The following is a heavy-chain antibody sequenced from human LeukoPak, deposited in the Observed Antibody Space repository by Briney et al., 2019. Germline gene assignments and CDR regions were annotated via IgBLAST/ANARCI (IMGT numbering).Heavy chain of an antibody. CDR1: GYTFTVYY. CDR3: ARTAARRFDY. V-gene: IGHV1-46*01. J-gene: IGHJ4*02. D-gene: IGHD6-6*01. CDR2: INPTGGST. Sequence: GASVIVSCKASGYTFTVYYMHWVRQAPGQGLEWMGIINPTGGSTTYAQKFQGRVTMTRDTSTSTVYMELSSLRSDDTAVYYCARTAARRFDYWGQGTLVTVSS.